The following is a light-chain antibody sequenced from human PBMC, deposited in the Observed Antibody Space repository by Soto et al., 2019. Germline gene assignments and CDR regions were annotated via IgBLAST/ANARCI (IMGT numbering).Light chain of an antibody. J-gene: IGLJ3*02. Sequence: QSVLTQPPSASGTPWQRVTISCSGSISNIGSNYVYWYQQLPGTAPKLLIYSNNQRPSWVPDRFSGSKSGTSASLAISGLRSEDEADYYCAACDDSLSGWVFGGGTKLTVL. V-gene: IGLV1-47*02. CDR3: AACDDSLSGWV. CDR2: SNN. CDR1: ISNIGSNY.